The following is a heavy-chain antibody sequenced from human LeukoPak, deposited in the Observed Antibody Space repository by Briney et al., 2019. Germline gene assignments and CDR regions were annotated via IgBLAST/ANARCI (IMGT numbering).Heavy chain of an antibody. Sequence: SETLSLTCTVSGDSLSSDFWTWIRQPAEKGLEWIGRIYTSGSTNYNPSLKSRVTMSVDTSKNQFSLKLSSVTAADTAVYYCARWTTVTRAFDYWGQGTLVTVSS. J-gene: IGHJ4*02. CDR2: IYTSGST. D-gene: IGHD4-17*01. CDR1: GDSLSSDF. CDR3: ARWTTVTRAFDY. V-gene: IGHV4-4*07.